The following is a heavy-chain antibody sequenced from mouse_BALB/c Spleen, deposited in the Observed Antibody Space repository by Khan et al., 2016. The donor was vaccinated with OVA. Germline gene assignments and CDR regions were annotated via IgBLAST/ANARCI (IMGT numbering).Heavy chain of an antibody. CDR3: TRRNGDVAWFVY. Sequence: EVQLQESGTVLARPGASVKMSCKASGYTFTSYWMHWVKQRPGQGLEWIGDIYPGNTDTNYNQKFKGKATLTAVTSTSTAYMELSSLTNEDSAVYYCTRRNGDVAWFVYWGQGTLVTVSA. J-gene: IGHJ3*01. V-gene: IGHV1-5*01. CDR2: IYPGNTDT. CDR1: GYTFTSYW. D-gene: IGHD4-1*01.